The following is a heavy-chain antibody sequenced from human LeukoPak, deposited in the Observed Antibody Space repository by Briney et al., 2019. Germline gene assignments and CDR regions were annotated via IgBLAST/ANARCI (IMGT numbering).Heavy chain of an antibody. J-gene: IGHJ4*02. D-gene: IGHD3-10*01. CDR2: IYSSGST. V-gene: IGHV4-39*01. Sequence: SETLSLTCTVSGGSISSYSDYWGWIRQPPVKGLEWIGSIYSSGSTYYNPSLKSRVTISVDTSKNQFSLKLSSVTAADTAVYYCARGYGSGSYYSFVNFDYWGQGTLVTVSS. CDR3: ARGYGSGSYYSFVNFDY. CDR1: GGSISSYSDY.